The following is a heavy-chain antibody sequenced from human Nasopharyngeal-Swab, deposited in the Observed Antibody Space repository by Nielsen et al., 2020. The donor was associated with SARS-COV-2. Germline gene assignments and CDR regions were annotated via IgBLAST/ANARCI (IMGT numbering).Heavy chain of an antibody. V-gene: IGHV3-23*01. CDR3: ASPLIYYYDSSGYYGDDAFDI. Sequence: ESLKISCAASGFTFSSYAMSWVRQAPGKGLEWVSAISGSGGSTYYADSVKGRFTISRDNSKNTLYLQMNSLRAEDTAVYYCASPLIYYYDSSGYYGDDAFDIWGQGTMVTVSS. J-gene: IGHJ3*02. CDR1: GFTFSSYA. CDR2: ISGSGGST. D-gene: IGHD3-22*01.